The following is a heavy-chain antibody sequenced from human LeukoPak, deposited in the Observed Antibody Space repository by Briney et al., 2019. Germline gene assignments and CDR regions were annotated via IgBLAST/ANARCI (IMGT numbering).Heavy chain of an antibody. V-gene: IGHV3-30*03. Sequence: PGRSLRLSCAASEFTFSSYGMHWVRQAPGKGLEWVAVISYDGSNKYYADSVRGRFTISRDNSKNTLYLQMNSLRAEDTAVYYCARDVQYVAFDIWGQGTMVTVSS. J-gene: IGHJ3*02. CDR3: ARDVQYVAFDI. D-gene: IGHD4-11*01. CDR1: EFTFSSYG. CDR2: ISYDGSNK.